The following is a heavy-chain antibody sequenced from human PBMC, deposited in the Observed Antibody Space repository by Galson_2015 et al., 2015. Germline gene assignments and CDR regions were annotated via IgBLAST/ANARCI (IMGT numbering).Heavy chain of an antibody. V-gene: IGHV3-30*03. J-gene: IGHJ4*02. D-gene: IGHD6-13*01. Sequence: SLRLSCAASRFTFSSYGMHWVRQAPGKGLEWVAVISYDGSNKYYADSVKGRFTISRDNSKNTLYLQMNSLRTEDTAVYYCAGAFSSSDWYEGPYGYWGQGTLVTVSS. CDR2: ISYDGSNK. CDR1: RFTFSSYG. CDR3: AGAFSSSDWYEGPYGY.